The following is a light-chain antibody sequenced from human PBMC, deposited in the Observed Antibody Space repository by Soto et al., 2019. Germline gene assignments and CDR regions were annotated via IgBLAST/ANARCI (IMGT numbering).Light chain of an antibody. CDR2: DVS. V-gene: IGLV2-14*01. CDR3: SSYTSGSTV. CDR1: SSDVGGYNY. J-gene: IGLJ1*01. Sequence: QSVLTQPASVSGSPGQSITISCTGTSSDVGGYNYVSWYQQHPGKAPKLIIYDVSNRPSGVSNRFSGPKSGNPAALTISGLQAEDEADYYCSSYTSGSTVFGTGTTPTVL.